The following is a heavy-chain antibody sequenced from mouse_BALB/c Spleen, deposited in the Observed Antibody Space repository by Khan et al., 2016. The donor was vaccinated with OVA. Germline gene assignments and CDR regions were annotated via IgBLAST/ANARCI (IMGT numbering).Heavy chain of an antibody. CDR1: GYSITSGYA. D-gene: IGHD1-1*01. CDR2: ISYSGVT. Sequence: VQLQQSGPGLVKPSQSLSLTCTVTGYSITSGYAWNWIRQFPGNKLEWMGYISYSGVTSYTPSLKSRISITRDTSKNQFFLQLNSVTTEDTATYDCARGNYYGYYFDYGGQGTTRTVSS. V-gene: IGHV3-2*02. CDR3: ARGNYYGYYFDY. J-gene: IGHJ2*01.